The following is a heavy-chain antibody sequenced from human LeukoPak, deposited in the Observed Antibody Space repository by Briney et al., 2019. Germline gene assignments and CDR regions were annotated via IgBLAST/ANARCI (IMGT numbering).Heavy chain of an antibody. D-gene: IGHD2-15*01. CDR3: ARAYCSGGSCYSDWYFDL. CDR2: INQDGSEK. J-gene: IGHJ2*01. CDR1: GFTFSSYW. Sequence: PGGSLRLSCAASGFTFSSYWMSWVRQAPGKGLEWMANINQDGSEKYYVDSVKGRFTISRDNAKNSLYLQMNSLRAEDTAMYYCARAYCSGGSCYSDWYFDLWGRGTLVTVSS. V-gene: IGHV3-7*01.